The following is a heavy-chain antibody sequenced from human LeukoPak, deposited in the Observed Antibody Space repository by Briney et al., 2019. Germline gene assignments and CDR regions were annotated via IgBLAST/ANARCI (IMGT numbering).Heavy chain of an antibody. CDR3: ARDHRYAFDN. Sequence: GGSLRLSCAASGFNFIDYSMNWVRQAPGKGLEWISYIGISSGNTKYADSVKGRFTISRDKARNSLYLQMNSLRVEDTAAYYCARDHRYAFDNWGHGTLVTVSS. CDR2: IGISSGNT. J-gene: IGHJ4*01. D-gene: IGHD5-12*01. CDR1: GFNFIDYS. V-gene: IGHV3-48*01.